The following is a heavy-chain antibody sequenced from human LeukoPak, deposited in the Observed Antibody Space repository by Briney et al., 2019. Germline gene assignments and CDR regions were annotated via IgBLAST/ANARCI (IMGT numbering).Heavy chain of an antibody. CDR2: IYTSGST. Sequence: SETLSLTCTVSGGSISSYYWSWIRQPAGKGLEWIGRIYTSGSTNYNPSLKRRVTMSVDTSKNQFSLKLSSVTAADTAVYYCARSRDDFWSGYYGMDVWGQGTTVTVSS. D-gene: IGHD3-3*01. V-gene: IGHV4-4*07. CDR1: GGSISSYY. J-gene: IGHJ6*02. CDR3: ARSRDDFWSGYYGMDV.